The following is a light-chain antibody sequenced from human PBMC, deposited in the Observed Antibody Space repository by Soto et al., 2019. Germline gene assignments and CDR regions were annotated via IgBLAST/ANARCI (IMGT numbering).Light chain of an antibody. CDR2: AAS. J-gene: IGKJ3*01. CDR3: QQANSFPFT. Sequence: DIQMTQSPSYVSASVGDRVTITCRASQAISSWLAWYQQKSGKAPKLLIYAASTLPSGVPSRFSGSGSGTDFTLTITSLQPEDFATYYCQQANSFPFTFGPGTKVDIK. V-gene: IGKV1-12*01. CDR1: QAISSW.